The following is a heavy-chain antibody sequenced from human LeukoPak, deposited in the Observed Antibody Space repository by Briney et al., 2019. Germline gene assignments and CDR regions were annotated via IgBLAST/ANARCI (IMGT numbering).Heavy chain of an antibody. Sequence: GRSLGLSCAASGFTFSSYGMHWVRQAPGKGLEWVAVISYDGSNKYYADSVKGRFTISRDNSKNTLYLQMNSLRAEDTAVYYCAKDESGDYWGQGTLVTVSS. CDR2: ISYDGSNK. D-gene: IGHD6-25*01. J-gene: IGHJ4*02. V-gene: IGHV3-30*18. CDR3: AKDESGDY. CDR1: GFTFSSYG.